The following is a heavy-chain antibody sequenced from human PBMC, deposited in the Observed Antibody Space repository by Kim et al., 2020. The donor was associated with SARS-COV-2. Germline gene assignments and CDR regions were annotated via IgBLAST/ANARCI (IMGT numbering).Heavy chain of an antibody. Sequence: GGSLRLSCAASGFTFSAFDMSWVRQSPGKGLEWVSSIIISGARTYYADSVKGRFTISRDNSRNTLYLQMNSLRADDTAVYYCAIRRNWKVAYGGPGTLVTVSS. V-gene: IGHV3-23*01. CDR3: AIRRNWKVAY. J-gene: IGHJ4*02. CDR1: GFTFSAFD. D-gene: IGHD1-1*01. CDR2: IIISGART.